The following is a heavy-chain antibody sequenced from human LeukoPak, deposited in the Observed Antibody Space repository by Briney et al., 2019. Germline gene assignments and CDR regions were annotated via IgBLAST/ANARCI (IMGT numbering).Heavy chain of an antibody. V-gene: IGHV6-1*01. CDR2: TYYKSKWYN. J-gene: IGHJ5*02. Sequence: SQTLSLTCVISGDSVSGSNGAWNWIRQSPSRGLEWLGRTYYKSKWYNHYAVSVKIQVAINADTSKNQFSLHLNSVTPEDTAVYDCATDFGYSGYDLRLGGSGWYNWFDPWGQGTPVTVSS. CDR3: ATDFGYSGYDLRLGGSGWYNWFDP. CDR1: GDSVSGSNGA. D-gene: IGHD5-12*01.